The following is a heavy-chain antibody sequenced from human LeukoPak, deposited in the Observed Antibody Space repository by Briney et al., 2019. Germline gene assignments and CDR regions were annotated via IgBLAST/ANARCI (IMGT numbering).Heavy chain of an antibody. J-gene: IGHJ4*02. CDR1: GLTFSGSW. Sequence: GGSLRLSCAASGLTFSGSWMHWVRHAPGKGLVWVSRIVSDGTSTNYADSVKGRFTISRDNAKNTLYLQMNSLRAEDTAVYYCARAFNWNDLGNWGQGTLVTVSS. CDR2: IVSDGTST. CDR3: ARAFNWNDLGN. D-gene: IGHD1-20*01. V-gene: IGHV3-74*01.